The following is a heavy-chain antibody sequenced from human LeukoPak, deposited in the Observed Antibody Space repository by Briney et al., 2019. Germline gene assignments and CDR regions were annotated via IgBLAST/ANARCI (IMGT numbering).Heavy chain of an antibody. CDR2: ITSSSSSYI. D-gene: IGHD1-26*01. Sequence: PGGSLRLSCAASGFTFSSYSMNWVRQAPGKGLEWLSSITSSSSSYIYYADSVKGRFTISRDNAKNSLYLQMNSLRDEDTAVYYCARDPYSGSYGDYYYYYMDVWGKGTTVTISS. CDR1: GFTFSSYS. J-gene: IGHJ6*03. CDR3: ARDPYSGSYGDYYYYYMDV. V-gene: IGHV3-21*01.